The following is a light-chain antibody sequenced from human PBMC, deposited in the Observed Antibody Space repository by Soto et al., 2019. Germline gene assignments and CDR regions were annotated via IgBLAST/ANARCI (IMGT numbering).Light chain of an antibody. V-gene: IGKV3-15*01. CDR1: QGLRSN. CDR2: GAS. CDR3: QQYNNWPRIT. J-gene: IGKJ5*01. Sequence: EIVMTQSPAPLSVSPGDRVTLSCRASQGLRSNLAWYQQKPGQAPRLLIFGASTRATGIPARFSGSGSGTEFTLTISSLQSEDFAVYYCQQYNNWPRITFGQGTRLEIK.